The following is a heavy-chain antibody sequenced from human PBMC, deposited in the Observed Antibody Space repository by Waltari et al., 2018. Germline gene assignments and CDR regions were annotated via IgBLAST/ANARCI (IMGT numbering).Heavy chain of an antibody. D-gene: IGHD6-19*01. CDR3: AREVSTAVAGSFLDY. CDR1: GFTFSSYW. V-gene: IGHV3-7*01. J-gene: IGHJ4*02. Sequence: EVQLVESGGGLVQPGGSLRLSCAASGFTFSSYWMSWVRQAPGKGLAWVANIEQNGSERYYVDSVKGRFTITRDNAKNSLYLQMNSLRAEDTAVYYCAREVSTAVAGSFLDYWGQGTLVTVSS. CDR2: IEQNGSER.